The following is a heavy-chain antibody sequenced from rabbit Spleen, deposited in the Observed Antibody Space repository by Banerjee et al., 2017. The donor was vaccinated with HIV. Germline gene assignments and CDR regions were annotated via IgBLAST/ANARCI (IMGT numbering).Heavy chain of an antibody. D-gene: IGHD1-1*01. CDR2: IDLLFGTT. V-gene: IGHV1S47*01. CDR1: GFDFTTYG. CDR3: VRGASGSGYYSL. Sequence: QDLLVESGGGLVQPGGSLTVSCKGSGFDFTTYGVTWVRQAPGEGLEWIGYIDLLFGTTYYANWVNGRFTISSHNAQNTLYLQLLSLTAADTATYFCVRGASGSGYYSLWGPGTLVTVS. J-gene: IGHJ4*01.